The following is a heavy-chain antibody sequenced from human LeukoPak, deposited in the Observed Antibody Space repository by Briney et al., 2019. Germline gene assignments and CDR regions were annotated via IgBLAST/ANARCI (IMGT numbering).Heavy chain of an antibody. J-gene: IGHJ4*02. CDR1: GYTFTSYG. CDR3: ARAGYSYGRLYYLDY. CDR2: IGAYNGNT. Sequence: ASVKVSCKASGYTFTSYGISWVRQAPGQGLEWMGWIGAYNGNTNYAQKLQGRVTMTTDTSTSTAYMELRSLRSDDTAVYYCARAGYSYGRLYYLDYWGQGTLVTVSS. D-gene: IGHD5-18*01. V-gene: IGHV1-18*01.